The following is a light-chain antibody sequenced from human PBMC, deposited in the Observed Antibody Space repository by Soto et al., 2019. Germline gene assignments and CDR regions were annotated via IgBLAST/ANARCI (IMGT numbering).Light chain of an antibody. CDR2: DAS. CDR3: QQRYSWPLT. Sequence: VVLTQSPGTLSVSPGERATLSCWASQSIGTSLAWYQQKPGQAPTILIYDASNRATGIPARFSGSGSGTDFTLTITTVEPDDFAISYCQQRYSWPLTFGGGTKVQIE. J-gene: IGKJ4*01. V-gene: IGKV3-11*01. CDR1: QSIGTS.